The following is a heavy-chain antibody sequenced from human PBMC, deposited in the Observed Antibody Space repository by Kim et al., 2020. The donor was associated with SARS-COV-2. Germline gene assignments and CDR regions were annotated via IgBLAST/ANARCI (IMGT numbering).Heavy chain of an antibody. CDR2: ISYDGSNK. V-gene: IGHV3-30-3*01. J-gene: IGHJ6*02. CDR3: ARVRSSSTTGWGYYYYGMDV. CDR1: GFTFSSYA. D-gene: IGHD2-2*01. Sequence: GGSLRLSCAASGFTFSSYAMHWVRQAPGKGLEWVAVISYDGSNKYYADSVKGRFTISRDNSKNTLYLQMNSLRAEDTAVYYCARVRSSSTTGWGYYYYGMDVWGQGTTVTVSS.